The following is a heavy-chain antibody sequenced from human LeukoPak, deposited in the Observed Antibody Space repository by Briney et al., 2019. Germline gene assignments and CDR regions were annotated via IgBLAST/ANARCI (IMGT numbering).Heavy chain of an antibody. CDR1: GFTFSSYA. CDR2: ISGSGGST. CDR3: AKAVDPDYYDSSGYAFDY. J-gene: IGHJ4*02. V-gene: IGHV3-23*01. D-gene: IGHD3-22*01. Sequence: PGASLRLSCAASGFTFSSYAMSWVRQAPGKGLEWVSAISGSGGSTYYADSVKGRFTISRDNSKNTLYLQMNSLRAEDTAVYYCAKAVDPDYYDSSGYAFDYWGQGTLVTVSS.